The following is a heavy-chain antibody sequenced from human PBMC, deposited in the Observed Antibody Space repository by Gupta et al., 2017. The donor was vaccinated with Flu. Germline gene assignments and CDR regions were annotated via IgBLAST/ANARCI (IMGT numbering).Heavy chain of an antibody. J-gene: IGHJ3*02. D-gene: IGHD3-22*01. CDR2: ISSSSSYT. CDR3: ARDLGGYYPVRAFDI. Sequence: QVQLVESGGGLVKPGGSLRLSCAASGFTFRAYYMSWIRQAPGKGLEWVSYISSSSSYTNYADSVKGRFTISRDNAKNSLYLQMNSLRAEDTAVYYCARDLGGYYPVRAFDIWGQGTMVTVSS. CDR1: GFTFRAYY. V-gene: IGHV3-11*05.